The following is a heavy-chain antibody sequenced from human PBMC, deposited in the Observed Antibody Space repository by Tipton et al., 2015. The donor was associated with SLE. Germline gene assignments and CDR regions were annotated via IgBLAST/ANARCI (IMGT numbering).Heavy chain of an antibody. V-gene: IGHV4-38-2*01. CDR2: IYYSGST. Sequence: TLSLTCAVSGYSISSGYYWGWIRQPPGKGLEWIGSIYYSGSTYYNPSLKSRVTISVDTSKNQFSLKLSSVTAADTAVYYCARGGSLDYWGQGTLVTVSS. CDR1: GYSISSGYY. CDR3: ARGGSLDY. D-gene: IGHD3-16*01. J-gene: IGHJ4*02.